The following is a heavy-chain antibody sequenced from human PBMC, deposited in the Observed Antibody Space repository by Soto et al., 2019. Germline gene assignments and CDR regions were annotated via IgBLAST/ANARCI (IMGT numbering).Heavy chain of an antibody. Sequence: ESGGGLVQPGGSLRLSCEASEFTFSNYWMSWVRQAPGEGLEWVAIMKEDGSETYYVDSVKGRFTISRDNAKNSLHLQMNSLRVEDTAVYYCARARPGAYFDYWGQGTLVTVSS. CDR3: ARARPGAYFDY. V-gene: IGHV3-7*01. CDR2: MKEDGSET. J-gene: IGHJ4*02. CDR1: EFTFSNYW.